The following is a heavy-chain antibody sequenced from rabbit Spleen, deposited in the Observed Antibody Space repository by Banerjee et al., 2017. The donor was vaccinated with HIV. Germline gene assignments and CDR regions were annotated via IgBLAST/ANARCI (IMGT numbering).Heavy chain of an antibody. V-gene: IGHV1S45*01. CDR1: GVSFSGNSY. Sequence: QEQLVESGGGLVKPGASLTLTCIASGVSFSGNSYMCWVRQAPGKGLEWIACIDTGSSGFTYFASWAKGRFTISKTSSTTVTLQMTSLTAADTATYFCAGTDVSDDVFLWGYKLWGPGTLVTVS. D-gene: IGHD1-1*01. CDR2: IDTGSSGFT. CDR3: AGTDVSDDVFLWGYKL. J-gene: IGHJ4*01.